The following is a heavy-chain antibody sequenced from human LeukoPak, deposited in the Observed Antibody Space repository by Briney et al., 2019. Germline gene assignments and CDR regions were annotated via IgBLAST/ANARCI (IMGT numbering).Heavy chain of an antibody. J-gene: IGHJ4*02. D-gene: IGHD3-16*02. V-gene: IGHV3-23*01. CDR3: AKWPHDYVWGSYRYYDY. Sequence: QPGGSLRLSCAASGFTFSSYAMSWVRQAPGKGLEWVSAISGSGGSTYYADSVKGRFTISRDNSKNTLYLQMNSLRAEDTAVYYCAKWPHDYVWGSYRYYDYWGQGTLVTVSS. CDR2: ISGSGGST. CDR1: GFTFSSYA.